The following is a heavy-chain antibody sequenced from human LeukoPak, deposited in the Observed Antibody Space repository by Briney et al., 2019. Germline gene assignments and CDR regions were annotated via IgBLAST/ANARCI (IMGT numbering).Heavy chain of an antibody. V-gene: IGHV1-2*02. Sequence: GASVKVSRKASGYTFTGYYMHWVRQAPGQGLEWMGWINPNSGGTNYAQKFQGRVTMTRDTSIGTAYMELSGLRSDDTAVYYCARDRVRDGYNHFDYWGQGTLVTVSS. J-gene: IGHJ4*02. CDR2: INPNSGGT. CDR1: GYTFTGYY. CDR3: ARDRVRDGYNHFDY. D-gene: IGHD5-24*01.